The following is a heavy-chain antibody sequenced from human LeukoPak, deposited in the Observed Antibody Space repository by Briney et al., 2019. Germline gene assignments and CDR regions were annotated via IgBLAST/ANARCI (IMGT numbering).Heavy chain of an antibody. CDR1: GFSVSNYY. CDR3: AIMHGYYDGSGYWVQ. CDR2: ISPSGDRT. D-gene: IGHD3-22*01. V-gene: IGHV3-23*01. Sequence: GGSLRLSCAVSGFSVSNYYMNWVRQAPGKGLEWVSFISPSGDRTSNADSVEGRFTISRDNPRDTLYLQMNSLRDEDTAGYYCAIMHGYYDGSGYWVQWGQGTLVTVSS. J-gene: IGHJ4*02.